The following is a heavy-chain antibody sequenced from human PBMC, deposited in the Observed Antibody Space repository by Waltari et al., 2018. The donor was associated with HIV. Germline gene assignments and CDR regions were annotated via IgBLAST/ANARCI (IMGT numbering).Heavy chain of an antibody. D-gene: IGHD2-15*01. Sequence: EVQLVESGGGLVQPGRSLRLSCTASGFTFGDYAMSWFRQAPGKGLEWVGFIRSKAYGGTTEYDASVKGRVTISRDDSKSIAYLQMNSLKTEDTAVYYCTRDGLSQVVVVARNPPFDYWGQGTLVTVSS. J-gene: IGHJ4*02. CDR1: GFTFGDYA. CDR2: IRSKAYGGTT. CDR3: TRDGLSQVVVVARNPPFDY. V-gene: IGHV3-49*03.